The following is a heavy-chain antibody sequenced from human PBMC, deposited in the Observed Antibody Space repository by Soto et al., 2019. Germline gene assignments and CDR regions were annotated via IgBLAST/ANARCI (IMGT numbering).Heavy chain of an antibody. CDR2: INRDGTFT. Sequence: GGSLRLSCSASGFTFSDYAMHWVRQSPGKGLEHFSLINRDGTFTFYGDSVKGRFTISRDNSRNTLHLQMNSLRAEDTAVYYCARQYYYGMDVWGQGTTVTVSS. CDR3: ARQYYYGMDV. J-gene: IGHJ6*02. V-gene: IGHV3-64*04. CDR1: GFTFSDYA.